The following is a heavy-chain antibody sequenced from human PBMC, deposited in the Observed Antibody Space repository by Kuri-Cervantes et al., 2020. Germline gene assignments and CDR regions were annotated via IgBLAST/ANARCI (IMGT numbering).Heavy chain of an antibody. CDR1: SGSISSSSYY. V-gene: IGHV4-39*01. CDR2: IYYSGST. J-gene: IGHJ4*02. Sequence: SETLSLTCTVSSGSISSSSYYWGWIRQPPGKGLEWIGSIYYSGSTYYNPSLKSRVTISVDTSKNQFSLKLSSVTAADTAVYYCARGNSFDYWGQGTLVTVSS. CDR3: ARGNSFDY.